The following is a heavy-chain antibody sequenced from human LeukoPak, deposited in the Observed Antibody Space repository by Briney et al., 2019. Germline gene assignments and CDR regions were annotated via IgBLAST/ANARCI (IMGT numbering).Heavy chain of an antibody. CDR3: ARVVGATDAFDI. Sequence: PSETLSLTCTVSGGSISSSSYYWGWIRQPPGKGLEWIGSIYYSGSTYYNPSLKSRVTISVDTSKNQFSLKLSSVTAADTAVYYCARVVGATDAFDIWGQGTMVTVSS. J-gene: IGHJ3*02. CDR1: GGSISSSSYY. CDR2: IYYSGST. V-gene: IGHV4-39*07. D-gene: IGHD1-26*01.